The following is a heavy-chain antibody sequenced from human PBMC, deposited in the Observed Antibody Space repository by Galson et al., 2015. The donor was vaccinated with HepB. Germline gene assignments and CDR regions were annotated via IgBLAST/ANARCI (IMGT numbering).Heavy chain of an antibody. V-gene: IGHV4-4*02. CDR2: IYHSGST. J-gene: IGHJ6*02. CDR3: ARGATVTTTEEGYYYYYYGMDV. CDR1: GGSISSSNW. D-gene: IGHD4-17*01. Sequence: ETLSLTCAVSGGSISSSNWWSWVRQPPGKGLEWIGEIYHSGSTNYNPSLKSRVTISVDKSKNQFSLKLSSVTAADTAVYYCARGATVTTTEEGYYYYYYGMDVWGQGNTVTVSS.